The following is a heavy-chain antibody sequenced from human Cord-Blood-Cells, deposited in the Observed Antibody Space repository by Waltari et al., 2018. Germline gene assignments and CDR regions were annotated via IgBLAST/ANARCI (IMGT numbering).Heavy chain of an antibody. CDR3: ARQGEWYDAFDI. CDR2: IDPSDSYT. D-gene: IGHD2-8*01. Sequence: VQLVQSGAEVKKPGESLRISCKGSGYSFTSYWISWGRQMPGKGLEWMGRIDPSDSYTNYSPTFQGHVTISPDKSISTAYLQWSSLKASDTAMYYCARQGEWYDAFDIWGQGTMVTDSS. CDR1: GYSFTSYW. J-gene: IGHJ3*02. V-gene: IGHV5-10-1*01.